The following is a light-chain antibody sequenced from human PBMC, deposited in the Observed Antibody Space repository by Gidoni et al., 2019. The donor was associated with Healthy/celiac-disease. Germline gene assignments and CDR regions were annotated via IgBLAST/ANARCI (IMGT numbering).Light chain of an antibody. CDR3: QQYYSGVT. V-gene: IGKV1-8*01. CDR1: QGISSY. Sequence: AIRMTQSPSSFSASTGDRVTITCRASQGISSYLAWYQQKPGKAPKLLIYAASTLQSGVPSRFSGSGSGTEFTLTISCLQSEDFATYYCQQYYSGVTFGPGTKVDIK. J-gene: IGKJ3*01. CDR2: AAS.